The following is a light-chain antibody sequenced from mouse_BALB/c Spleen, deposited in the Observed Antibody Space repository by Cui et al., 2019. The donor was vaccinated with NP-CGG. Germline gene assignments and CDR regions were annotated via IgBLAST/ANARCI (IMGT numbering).Light chain of an antibody. CDR3: ALWYSNHWV. Sequence: QAVVTQESALTTSPGETVTLTCRSSTGAVTTNNYANCVQEQPYHLFTGLIGVTNNRAPGVPARFSGSLIGDKAALTITGAQTEDEAIYFCALWYSNHWVFGGGTKLTVL. CDR1: TGAVTTNNY. J-gene: IGLJ1*01. V-gene: IGLV1*01. CDR2: VTN.